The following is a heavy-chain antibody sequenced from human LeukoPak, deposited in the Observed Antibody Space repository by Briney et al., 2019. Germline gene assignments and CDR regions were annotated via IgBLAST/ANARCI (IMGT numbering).Heavy chain of an antibody. CDR1: GFTFGDYA. D-gene: IGHD3-10*01. CDR2: IRSKAYGGTT. CDR3: TRDFNYGSGSYSSYYGMDV. V-gene: IGHV3-49*03. J-gene: IGHJ6*02. Sequence: GGSLRLSCTASGFTFGDYAMSWFRRAPGKGLEWVGFIRSKAYGGTTEYAASVKGRFTISRDDSKSIAYLQMNSLKTEDTAVYYCTRDFNYGSGSYSSYYGMDVWGQGTTVTVSS.